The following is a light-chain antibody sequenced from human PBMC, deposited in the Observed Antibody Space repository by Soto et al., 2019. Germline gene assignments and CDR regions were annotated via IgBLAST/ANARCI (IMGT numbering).Light chain of an antibody. V-gene: IGKV3-20*01. CDR1: QSVSSSY. CDR2: GAS. J-gene: IGKJ4*01. CDR3: QQYADSPLT. Sequence: EIVLTQSPGTLSLSPGERATLSCRASQSVSSSYLAWYQQKPGQAPRLLIYGASSRATGSPDRFSGSGSGTDFSLTISRLEPEDFAVYYCQQYADSPLTFGGGTKVDIK.